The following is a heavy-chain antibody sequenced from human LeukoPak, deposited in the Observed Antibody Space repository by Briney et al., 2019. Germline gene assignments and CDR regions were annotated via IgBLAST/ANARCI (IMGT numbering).Heavy chain of an antibody. CDR2: IYSGGST. D-gene: IGHD2-2*01. V-gene: IGHV3-53*01. Sequence: GGSLRLSCAASGFTVSSNYMSWVRQAPGKGLEWVSVIYSGGSTYYADSVKGRFTISRDNSKNTLYLQMNSLRAEDTAIYYCVKDRSDSSSWYAGSHWGQGTLVTVSS. CDR1: GFTVSSNY. CDR3: VKDRSDSSSWYAGSH. J-gene: IGHJ4*02.